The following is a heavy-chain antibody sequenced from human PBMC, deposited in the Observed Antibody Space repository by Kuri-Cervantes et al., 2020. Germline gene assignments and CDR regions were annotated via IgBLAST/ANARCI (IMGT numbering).Heavy chain of an antibody. J-gene: IGHJ5*02. CDR2: ISGSGGST. V-gene: IGHV3-23*01. D-gene: IGHD6-13*01. CDR1: GFTFSSYA. Sequence: GESLKISCAASGFTFSSYAMSWVRQAPGKGLEWVSAISGSGGSTYYADSVKGRFTISRDNSKNTLYLQMNSLRAEDTAVYYCAKESARSWYSGSFDPWGQGTLVTVSS. CDR3: AKESARSWYSGSFDP.